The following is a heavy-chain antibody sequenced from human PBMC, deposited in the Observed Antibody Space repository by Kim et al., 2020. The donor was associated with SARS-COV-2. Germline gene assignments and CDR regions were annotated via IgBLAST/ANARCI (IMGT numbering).Heavy chain of an antibody. CDR1: GYTFTSYA. V-gene: IGHV1-3*01. D-gene: IGHD3-9*01. CDR3: ARGELRYFDWPIYYYYGMDL. Sequence: ASVKVSCKASGYTFTSYAMHWVRQAPGQRLEWMGWINAGTGNTKYSQKFQGRVTITRDTSASTAYMELSSLRSEDTAVYYCARGELRYFDWPIYYYYGMDLWGQGTTVTVSS. J-gene: IGHJ6*02. CDR2: INAGTGNT.